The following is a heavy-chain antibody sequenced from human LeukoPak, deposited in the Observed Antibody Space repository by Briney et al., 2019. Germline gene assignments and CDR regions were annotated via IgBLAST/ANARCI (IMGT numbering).Heavy chain of an antibody. CDR3: ARAKPGYSYGY. D-gene: IGHD5-18*01. Sequence: GASVKVSCKASGDTFTSYGISWVRQAPGQGLEWMGWISAYNGNTNYAQKLQGRVTMTTDTSTSTAYMELSRLRSDDTAVYYCARAKPGYSYGYWGQGTLVTVSS. CDR2: ISAYNGNT. V-gene: IGHV1-18*01. J-gene: IGHJ4*02. CDR1: GDTFTSYG.